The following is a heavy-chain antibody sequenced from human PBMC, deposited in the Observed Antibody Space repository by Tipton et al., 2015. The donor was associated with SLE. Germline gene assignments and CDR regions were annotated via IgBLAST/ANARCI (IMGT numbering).Heavy chain of an antibody. CDR3: AREGEMATTGYYFQY. D-gene: IGHD5-24*01. J-gene: IGHJ4*02. CDR1: GASITSYY. V-gene: IGHV4-59*01. Sequence: TLSLTCSVSGASITSYYWGWIRRPPGRGLEWIGYIYHSGTTNYNPSLKSRVTMSVDTSKNQFSLKLNSVTAADTAVYYCAREGEMATTGYYFQYWGQGALVTVSS. CDR2: IYHSGTT.